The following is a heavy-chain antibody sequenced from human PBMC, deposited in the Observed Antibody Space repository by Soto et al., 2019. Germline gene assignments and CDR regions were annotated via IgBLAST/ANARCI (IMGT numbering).Heavy chain of an antibody. V-gene: IGHV6-1*01. D-gene: IGHD2-2*01. Sequence: PSQTLSLTCAISGDSVSSNSAAWNWIRQSPSRGLEWLGRTYYRSKWYNDYAVSVKGRITINPDTSKNQFSLQLNSVTPEDTAVYYCARVGYCSSTSCHNWFDPWGQGTLVTVSS. CDR1: GDSVSSNSAA. CDR3: ARVGYCSSTSCHNWFDP. CDR2: TYYRSKWYN. J-gene: IGHJ5*02.